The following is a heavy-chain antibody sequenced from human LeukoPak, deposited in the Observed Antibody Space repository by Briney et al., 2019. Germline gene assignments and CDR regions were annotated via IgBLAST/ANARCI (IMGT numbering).Heavy chain of an antibody. D-gene: IGHD6-13*01. CDR3: ARVSLYSSSWYYFDY. CDR2: INPSGGST. Sequence: GASVKVSCKASGYTFTSYDINWVRQAPGQGLEWMGIINPSGGSTSYAQKFQGRVTMTRDTSTSTVYMELSSLRSEDTAVYYCARVSLYSSSWYYFDYWGQGTLVTVSS. J-gene: IGHJ4*02. CDR1: GYTFTSYD. V-gene: IGHV1-46*01.